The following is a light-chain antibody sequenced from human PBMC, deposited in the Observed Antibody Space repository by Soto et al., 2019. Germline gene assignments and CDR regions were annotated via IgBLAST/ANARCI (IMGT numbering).Light chain of an antibody. CDR2: RAS. J-gene: IGKJ5*01. CDR3: QHYDNSPIT. Sequence: IVVTQSPATLSVSPGERATLSCRASQSASRNLAWYQQKPGQAPRLLIFRASTRATGIPARFSGSGAGTECTLTISSLQSEDFAIYYCQHYDNSPITFGQGTRLEIK. V-gene: IGKV3-15*01. CDR1: QSASRN.